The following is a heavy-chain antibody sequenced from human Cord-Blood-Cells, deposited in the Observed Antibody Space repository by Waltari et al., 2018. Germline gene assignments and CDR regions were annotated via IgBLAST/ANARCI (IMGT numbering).Heavy chain of an antibody. D-gene: IGHD1-1*01. CDR2: INHSGST. CDR3: AAAPGTTGTTYYYYYGMDV. Sequence: QVQLQQWGAGLLKPSETLSLTCAVYGGPFSGYYWSWIRQPPGQGREWIGEINHSGSTNYNPSLKSRVIILVEKSKNKLSMKLSCLTAADKAVYYCAAAPGTTGTTYYYYYGMDVWGQGTTVTVSS. V-gene: IGHV4-34*01. CDR1: GGPFSGYY. J-gene: IGHJ6*02.